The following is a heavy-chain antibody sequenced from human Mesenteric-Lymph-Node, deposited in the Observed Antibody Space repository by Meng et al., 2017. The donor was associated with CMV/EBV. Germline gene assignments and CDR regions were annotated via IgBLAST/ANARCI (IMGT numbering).Heavy chain of an antibody. V-gene: IGHV3-9*01. J-gene: IGHJ4*02. CDR3: ARDPYAYSSSSSFDY. Sequence: SLKISCAASGFTFDESAIHWVRQAPGQGLERVSNIFWAGSRSVYVDCVKGRFTFNRDNGKNSMCLQMNSLRAEDTAVYYCARDPYAYSSSSSFDYWGQGTLVTVSS. D-gene: IGHD6-6*01. CDR2: IFWAGSRS. CDR1: GFTFDESA.